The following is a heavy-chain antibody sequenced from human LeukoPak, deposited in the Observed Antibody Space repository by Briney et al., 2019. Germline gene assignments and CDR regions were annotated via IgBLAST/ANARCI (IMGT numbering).Heavy chain of an antibody. J-gene: IGHJ4*02. CDR3: ARDDYDFWSGYSLGCDY. CDR1: GYTLTVYY. D-gene: IGHD3-3*01. V-gene: IGHV1-18*04. CDR2: ISAYNGNT. Sequence: ASVKVSCKASGYTLTVYYIHWVRQAPGQGLEWMGWISAYNGNTNYAQKLQGRVTMTTDTSTSTAYMELRSLRSDDTAVYYCARDDYDFWSGYSLGCDYWGQGTLVTVSS.